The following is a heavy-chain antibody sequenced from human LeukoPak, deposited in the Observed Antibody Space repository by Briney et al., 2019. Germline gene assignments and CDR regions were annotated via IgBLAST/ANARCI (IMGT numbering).Heavy chain of an antibody. V-gene: IGHV3-23*01. Sequence: GGSLRLSCAASGFTFSSYVIRWVRQAPGMGLEWNSTTSGRDGSTIYADSVKGRFTISRDNSKSTLYLQMNTLRAEDTAVYYCAKDREYSYVYDASDIWGQGTLVTVSS. D-gene: IGHD3-16*01. J-gene: IGHJ3*02. CDR3: AKDREYSYVYDASDI. CDR1: GFTFSSYV. CDR2: TSGRDGST.